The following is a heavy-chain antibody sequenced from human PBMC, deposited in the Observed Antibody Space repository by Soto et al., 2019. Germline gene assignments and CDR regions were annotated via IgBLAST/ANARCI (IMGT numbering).Heavy chain of an antibody. CDR1: GGTFSSYA. D-gene: IGHD3-9*01. CDR2: IIPIFGTA. Sequence: ASVKVSCKASGGTFSSYAISWVRQAPGQGLEWMGGIIPIFGTANYAQKFQGRVTITADESTSTAYMELSSLRSEDTAVYYCARGSNYDILTGSPLHYYGMDVWGQGTTLTVSS. J-gene: IGHJ6*02. CDR3: ARGSNYDILTGSPLHYYGMDV. V-gene: IGHV1-69*13.